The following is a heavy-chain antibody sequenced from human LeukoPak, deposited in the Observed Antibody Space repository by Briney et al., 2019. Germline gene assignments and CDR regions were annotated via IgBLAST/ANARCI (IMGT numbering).Heavy chain of an antibody. CDR1: GGSISSYY. CDR3: ARDLPGIAAAGTEDLVDY. Sequence: SETLSLTCTVSGGSISSYYWSWIRQPAGKGLEWIGRIYTSGSTNYNSSLKSRVTMSVDTSKNQFSLKLSSVTAADTAVYYCARDLPGIAAAGTEDLVDYWGQGTLVTVSS. V-gene: IGHV4-4*07. D-gene: IGHD6-13*01. J-gene: IGHJ4*02. CDR2: IYTSGST.